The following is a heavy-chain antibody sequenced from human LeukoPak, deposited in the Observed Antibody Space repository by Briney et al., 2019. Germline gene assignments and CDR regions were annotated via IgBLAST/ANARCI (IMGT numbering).Heavy chain of an antibody. CDR3: ARDFFHGHCSGLTCFLLDY. V-gene: IGHV1-18*01. CDR1: GYTFTSYG. Sequence: ASVKVSCKASGYTFTSYGITWVRQAPGQGLEWMGWISAYNGNTNYAQKFQGRLTMTTDTSTNTAYMELRSLRPDDTAVYYCARDFFHGHCSGLTCFLLDYWGQGTLVIVSS. D-gene: IGHD2-15*01. J-gene: IGHJ4*02. CDR2: ISAYNGNT.